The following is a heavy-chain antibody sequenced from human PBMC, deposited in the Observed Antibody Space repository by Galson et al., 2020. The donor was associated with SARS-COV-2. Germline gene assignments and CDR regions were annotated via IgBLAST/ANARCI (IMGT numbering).Heavy chain of an antibody. D-gene: IGHD6-13*01. J-gene: IGHJ4*02. CDR2: IYNSGSS. Sequence: ASETLSLTCTVSGGSLSSFYWSWIRQASGKGLEWIGYIYNSGSSNYNPSLKSRVTISVDTSKNQFSLKLTSVTAADTAVYYCARGFASTWYYFDYWGQGTLVTVSS. CDR3: ARGFASTWYYFDY. V-gene: IGHV4-59*01. CDR1: GGSLSSFY.